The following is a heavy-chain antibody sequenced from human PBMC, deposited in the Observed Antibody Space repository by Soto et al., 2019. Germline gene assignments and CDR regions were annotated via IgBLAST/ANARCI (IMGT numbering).Heavy chain of an antibody. D-gene: IGHD2-2*01. J-gene: IGHJ6*02. V-gene: IGHV3-30-3*01. CDR1: GFTFSSYA. CDR3: AREFSSTSYYYYYGMDV. Sequence: PVGSLRLSCAASGFTFSSYAMHWVRQAPGKGLEWVAVISYDGSNKYYADSVKGRFTISRDNSKNTLYLQMNSLRAEDTAVYCCAREFSSTSYYYYYGMDVWGQGTTVTVSS. CDR2: ISYDGSNK.